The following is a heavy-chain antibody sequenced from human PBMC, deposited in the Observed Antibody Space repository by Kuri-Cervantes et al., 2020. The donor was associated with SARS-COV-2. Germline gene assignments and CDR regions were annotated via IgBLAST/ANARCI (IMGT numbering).Heavy chain of an antibody. J-gene: IGHJ4*02. V-gene: IGHV3-30*03. CDR3: ARDRVGVHDS. CDR1: GLTFSTYG. D-gene: IGHD2-8*01. CDR2: ISYDGTNK. Sequence: GGSLRLSCAASGLTFSTYGMHWVRQAPVKGLEWVAVISYDGTNKDYTASGKGRFTISRDNSQNTLYLQMKSLRTEDTALYYCARDRVGVHDSWGQGTLVTVSS.